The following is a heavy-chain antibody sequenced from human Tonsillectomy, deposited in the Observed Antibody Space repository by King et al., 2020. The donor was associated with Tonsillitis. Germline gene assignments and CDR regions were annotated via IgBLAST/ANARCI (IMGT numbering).Heavy chain of an antibody. J-gene: IGHJ4*02. CDR2: ISYDGSNK. CDR1: GFTFSSYG. CDR3: AKVGSSSTSCYSVY. Sequence: VQLVESGGGVVQPGRSLRLSCAASGFTFSSYGMHWVRQAPGKGLEWVAVISYDGSNKYYADSVKGRFTISSDNSKNTLYLQMNSRRAAATAVYYCAKVGSSSTSCYSVYWGQGTLVTVSS. D-gene: IGHD2-2*01. V-gene: IGHV3-30*18.